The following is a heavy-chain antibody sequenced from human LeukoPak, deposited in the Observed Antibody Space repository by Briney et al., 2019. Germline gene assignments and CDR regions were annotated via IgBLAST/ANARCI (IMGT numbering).Heavy chain of an antibody. D-gene: IGHD2-15*01. CDR3: ARGKDSSFDC. Sequence: PGRSLRLSCAASGFTFSSYGMHWVRQAPGKGLEWVAVISYDGNTKYYADSVKGRFTISRDNAKNMLYLQMNSLRAEDTAVYFCARGKDSSFDCWGQGTLVTVSS. J-gene: IGHJ4*02. CDR2: ISYDGNTK. V-gene: IGHV3-30*03. CDR1: GFTFSSYG.